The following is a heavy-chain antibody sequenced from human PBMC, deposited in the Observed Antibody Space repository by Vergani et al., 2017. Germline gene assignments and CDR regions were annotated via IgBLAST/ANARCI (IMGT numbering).Heavy chain of an antibody. D-gene: IGHD2-21*02. CDR2: ISYDGSNK. Sequence: QVQLVESGGGVVQPGRSLRLSCAASGFTFSSYSMHWVRQAPGKGLEWVAVISYDGSNKYYADSVKGRFTISRDNSKNTLYLKMNSLRAEDTAVYYCARDTWATANLNEIDDGGQGTLVTVSS. CDR3: ARDTWATANLNEIDD. V-gene: IGHV3-30-3*01. J-gene: IGHJ4*02. CDR1: GFTFSSYS.